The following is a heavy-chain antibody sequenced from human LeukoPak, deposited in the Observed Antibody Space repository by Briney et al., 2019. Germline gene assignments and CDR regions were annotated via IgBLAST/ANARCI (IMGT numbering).Heavy chain of an antibody. CDR3: TAQGNYGDLLY. Sequence: GGSLRLSCAASGFTFSNAWMNWVRQAPGKGLEWVGLIKRKIDGETTDYAAPVKGRFTISRDDSKNTLYLQMSSLKTEDTAVYYCTAQGNYGDLLYWGQGTLVTVSS. CDR1: GFTFSNAW. J-gene: IGHJ4*02. V-gene: IGHV3-15*01. CDR2: IKRKIDGETT. D-gene: IGHD4-17*01.